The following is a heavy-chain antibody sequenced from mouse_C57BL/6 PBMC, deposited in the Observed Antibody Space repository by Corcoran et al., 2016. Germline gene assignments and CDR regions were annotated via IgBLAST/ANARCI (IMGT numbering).Heavy chain of an antibody. D-gene: IGHD1-1*01. V-gene: IGHV1-19*01. Sequence: EVQLQQSGPVLVKPGASVKMSCKASGYTFTDYYMNWVKQSHGKSLEWIGVINPYNGGTSYNQKFKGKATLTVDKSSSTAYMELNSLTSEDSAVFYCARYYYGSSFDYWGQGITLTVSS. CDR1: GYTFTDYY. J-gene: IGHJ2*01. CDR2: INPYNGGT. CDR3: ARYYYGSSFDY.